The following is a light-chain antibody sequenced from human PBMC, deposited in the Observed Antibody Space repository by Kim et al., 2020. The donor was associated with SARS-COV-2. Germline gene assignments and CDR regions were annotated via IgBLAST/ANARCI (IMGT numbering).Light chain of an antibody. CDR1: QRVGSS. J-gene: IGKJ5*01. V-gene: IGKV3-11*01. Sequence: SPGERAPLSCRASQRVGSSLAWSQQKPGRAPRRLIYGASTGATGIPARFSGRGSGTDFTLTISSLRTEDFAVYYCQQSSNWPLTFGQGAQVDIK. CDR3: QQSSNWPLT. CDR2: GAS.